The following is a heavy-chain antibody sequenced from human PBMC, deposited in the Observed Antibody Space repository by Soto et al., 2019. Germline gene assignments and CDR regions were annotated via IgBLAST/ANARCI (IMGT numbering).Heavy chain of an antibody. V-gene: IGHV1-2*02. CDR2: INPYSGGT. D-gene: IGHD6-13*01. CDR1: GYTFTGYY. CDR3: AREHSLAAALLGDWFDP. Sequence: RASVKVSCKASGYTFTGYYMHWVRQAPGQGLVGMGWINPYSGGTNYAQKFQGRVAMTRYTSYSTANMPLGRVRSDDTAVYYCAREHSLAAALLGDWFDPWGQGTLVTVSS. J-gene: IGHJ5*02.